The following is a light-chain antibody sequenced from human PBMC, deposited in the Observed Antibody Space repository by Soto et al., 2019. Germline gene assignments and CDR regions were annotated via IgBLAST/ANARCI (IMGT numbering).Light chain of an antibody. CDR1: QGINNW. CDR3: QQANSFPLT. CDR2: TTS. V-gene: IGKV1D-12*01. Sequence: DLQMTQSPSSVSASVGDRVTITCRASQGINNWLAWYQQKPGEPPKLLIYTTSNLQSGVPSRFSGSGSGTDFTPTISSLQPEDFATYYCQQANSFPLTFGGGTKVEIK. J-gene: IGKJ4*01.